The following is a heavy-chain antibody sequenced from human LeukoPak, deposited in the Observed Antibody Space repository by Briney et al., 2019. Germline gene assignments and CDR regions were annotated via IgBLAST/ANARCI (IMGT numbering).Heavy chain of an antibody. J-gene: IGHJ4*02. Sequence: GGSLRLSCAASGFTFSSYAMSWVRQAPGKGLEWVSAISGSGGSTYYADSVKGRFTISRDNSKNTLYLQMNSLRAEDTAVYYCAKDRDPYYYDSSGYPGYYFDYWGQGTLVTVSS. D-gene: IGHD3-22*01. CDR1: GFTFSSYA. CDR2: ISGSGGST. V-gene: IGHV3-23*01. CDR3: AKDRDPYYYDSSGYPGYYFDY.